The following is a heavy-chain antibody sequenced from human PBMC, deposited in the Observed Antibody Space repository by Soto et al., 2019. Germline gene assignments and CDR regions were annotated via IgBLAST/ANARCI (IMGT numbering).Heavy chain of an antibody. CDR3: ASAVFAVVQASGYYYYGMDV. Sequence: GASVKVSCKASGYTFTSNYMHWVRQAPGQRLEWMGIINPSGGSTSYAQKFQGRVTMTRDTSTSTVYMELSSLRSEDTAVYYCASAVFAVVQASGYYYYGMDVWGQGTTVTVSS. D-gene: IGHD3-3*01. CDR1: GYTFTSNY. CDR2: INPSGGST. J-gene: IGHJ6*02. V-gene: IGHV1-46*01.